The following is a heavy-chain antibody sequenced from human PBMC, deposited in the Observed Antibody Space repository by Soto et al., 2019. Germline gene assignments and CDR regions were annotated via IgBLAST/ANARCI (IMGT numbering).Heavy chain of an antibody. CDR2: IVVGSGNT. CDR3: AAVPVWLDLYYFDY. V-gene: IGHV1-58*01. Sequence: SVKVSCKASGFTFTSSAVQWVRQARGQRLEWIGWIVVGSGNTNYAQKFQERVTITRDMSTSTAYMELSSLRSEDTAVYYCAAVPVWLDLYYFDYWGQGTLVTV. CDR1: GFTFTSSA. D-gene: IGHD6-19*01. J-gene: IGHJ4*02.